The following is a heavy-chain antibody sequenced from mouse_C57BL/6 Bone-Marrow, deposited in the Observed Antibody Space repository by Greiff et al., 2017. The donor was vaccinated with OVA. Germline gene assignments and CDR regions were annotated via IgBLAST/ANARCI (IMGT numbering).Heavy chain of an antibody. V-gene: IGHV1-26*01. CDR2: INPNNGGT. CDR1: GYTFTDYY. CDR3: ARSYYYGSSYALWYFDV. Sequence: EVQLQQSGPELVKPGASVKISCKASGYTFTDYYMNWVKQSHGKSLEWIGDINPNNGGTSYNQKFKGKATLTVDKSSSTAYMELRSLTSEDSAVYYCARSYYYGSSYALWYFDVWGTGTTVTVSS. D-gene: IGHD1-1*01. J-gene: IGHJ1*03.